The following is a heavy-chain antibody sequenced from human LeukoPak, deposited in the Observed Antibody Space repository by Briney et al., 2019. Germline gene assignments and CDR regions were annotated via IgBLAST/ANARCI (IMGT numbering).Heavy chain of an antibody. Sequence: SETLSLTCSVSGQPIRSGYFWGWIRPSPGKGLEWIGSVFETGSTDYNPSLKSRVTILVDTSKNEFSLKLTSVTVADTAVYYCARGGIRGGVDNWFDPWGQGTRVTVSS. CDR1: GQPIRSGYF. CDR3: ARGGIRGGVDNWFDP. D-gene: IGHD3-10*01. J-gene: IGHJ5*02. CDR2: VFETGST. V-gene: IGHV4-38-2*02.